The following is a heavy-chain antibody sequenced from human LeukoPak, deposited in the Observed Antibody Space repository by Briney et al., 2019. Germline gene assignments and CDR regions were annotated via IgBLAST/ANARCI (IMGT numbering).Heavy chain of an antibody. CDR3: ARDNGVPGTYYYYGMDV. D-gene: IGHD2-2*01. J-gene: IGHJ6*02. Sequence: LRLSCAASGFTFTTYTMNWVRQHPGKGLEWIGYIYYSGSTYYNPSLKSRVTISVDTSKNQFSLKLSSVTAADTAVYYCARDNGVPGTYYYYGMDVWGQGTTVTVSS. V-gene: IGHV4-31*02. CDR1: GFTFTTYT. CDR2: IYYSGST.